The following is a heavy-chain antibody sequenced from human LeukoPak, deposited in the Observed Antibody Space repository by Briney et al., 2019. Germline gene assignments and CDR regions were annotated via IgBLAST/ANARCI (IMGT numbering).Heavy chain of an antibody. CDR2: IYYSGST. CDR1: GGSISSGGYY. V-gene: IGHV4-31*03. CDR3: ARAGGFFSPFGY. D-gene: IGHD3-3*01. Sequence: SETLSLTCTVSGGSISSGGYYWRWIRQHPGKGLEWIGYIYYSGSTYYNPSLKSRVTISVDTSKNQFSLKLSSVTAADTAVYYCARAGGFFSPFGYWGQGTLVTVSS. J-gene: IGHJ4*02.